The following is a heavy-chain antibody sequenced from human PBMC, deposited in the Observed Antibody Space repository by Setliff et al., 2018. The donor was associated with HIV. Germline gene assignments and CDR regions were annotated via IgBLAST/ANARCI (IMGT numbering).Heavy chain of an antibody. D-gene: IGHD6-13*01. V-gene: IGHV4-38-2*01. CDR1: SYSISSVYY. J-gene: IGHJ4*02. CDR2: IYHSGST. CDR3: ARKGSSSRSQEYYYDF. Sequence: SETLSLTCAVSSYSISSVYYWGWIRQPPGKGLEWIGNIYHSGSTYYNPSLKSRVTISVDTSKNQFSLKLSSVTAADTAVYYCARKGSSSRSQEYYYDFWGQGTLVTVSS.